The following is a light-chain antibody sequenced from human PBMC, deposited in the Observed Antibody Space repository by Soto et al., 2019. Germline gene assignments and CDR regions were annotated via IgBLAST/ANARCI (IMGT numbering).Light chain of an antibody. J-gene: IGLJ2*01. V-gene: IGLV1-44*01. CDR3: AAWDDSLNGVV. CDR1: SSNIGSNT. CDR2: SNN. Sequence: QSVLTQPPSASGTPGQRVTISCSGSSSNIGSNTVNWYQQLPGTAPKLLIYSNNQRPSGVPDRFSGSKSGTPASLAISGLQSADEADYYCAAWDDSLNGVVFGGGTQLTVL.